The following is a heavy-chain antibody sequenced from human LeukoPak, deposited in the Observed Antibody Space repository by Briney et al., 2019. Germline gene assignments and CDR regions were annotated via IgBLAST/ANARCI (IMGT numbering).Heavy chain of an antibody. V-gene: IGHV3-48*01. CDR2: ISSISSNI. CDR1: GFTFSSYS. D-gene: IGHD3-22*01. CDR3: ARDQRWLPLDY. J-gene: IGHJ4*02. Sequence: PGGCLRLACAASGFTFSSYSMGWVRQAPGRGLGWVSYISSISSNIYYADSVKGRFTISRDNAKNSLYLQMNSLRAEDTAVYYCARDQRWLPLDYWGQGTLVTVSS.